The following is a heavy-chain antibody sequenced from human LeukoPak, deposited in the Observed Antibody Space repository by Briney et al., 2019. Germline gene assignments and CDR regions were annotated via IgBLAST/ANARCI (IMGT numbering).Heavy chain of an antibody. J-gene: IGHJ2*01. CDR2: INPSSGDA. CDR1: GYTFTNHY. CDR3: ARVANLVTYYYDSSGYRAPYWYFDL. V-gene: IGHV1-46*01. D-gene: IGHD3-22*01. Sequence: ASLKFSCKASGYTFTNHYMHWVRQAPGQGLEWMGIINPSSGDASYAQKFQDRVTMTRNTSISTAYMELSSLRSEDTAVYYCARVANLVTYYYDSSGYRAPYWYFDLWGRGTLVTVSS.